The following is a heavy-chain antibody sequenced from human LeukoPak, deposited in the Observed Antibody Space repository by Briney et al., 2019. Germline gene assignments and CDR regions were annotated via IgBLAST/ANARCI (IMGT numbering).Heavy chain of an antibody. V-gene: IGHV3-33*06. Sequence: GGSLRLSCAASGFTFSSYGMRWVRQAPGKGMEGVGVIGYDGSNKYYADSVKGRFTISRDNSKNTLYLQMNSLRADDTAVYYCAKDGEQLVGAYYFDYWGQGTLVTVSS. CDR3: AKDGEQLVGAYYFDY. J-gene: IGHJ4*02. CDR2: IGYDGSNK. CDR1: GFTFSSYG. D-gene: IGHD6-6*01.